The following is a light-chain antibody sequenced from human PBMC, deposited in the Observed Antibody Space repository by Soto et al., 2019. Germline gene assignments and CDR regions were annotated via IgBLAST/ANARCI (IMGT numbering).Light chain of an antibody. CDR1: KLGDKY. V-gene: IGLV3-1*01. Sequence: SYELTQPPSVSVSPGQTASITCSGDKLGDKYACWYQQKPGQSPVLVIYQDSKRPSGIPERFSGSNSGNTATLTISGTQAMDEADYYCKAWDSSTYVVFGGGTKPTVL. CDR3: KAWDSSTYVV. CDR2: QDS. J-gene: IGLJ2*01.